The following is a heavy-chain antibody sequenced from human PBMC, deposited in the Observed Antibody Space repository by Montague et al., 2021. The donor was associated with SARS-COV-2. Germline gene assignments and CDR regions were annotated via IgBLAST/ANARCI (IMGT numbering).Heavy chain of an antibody. D-gene: IGHD3-10*01. CDR3: ASSGEGFMGRGVINGMDV. Sequence: SLRLSCAASGFTFSSYAMHWVRQAPGKGLEWVAVISYDGSNKYYADSVKGRFTISRDNSKNTLYLQMNSLRAGDTAVYYCASSGEGFMGRGVINGMDVWGQGTTVTVSS. J-gene: IGHJ6*02. V-gene: IGHV3-30*04. CDR1: GFTFSSYA. CDR2: ISYDGSNK.